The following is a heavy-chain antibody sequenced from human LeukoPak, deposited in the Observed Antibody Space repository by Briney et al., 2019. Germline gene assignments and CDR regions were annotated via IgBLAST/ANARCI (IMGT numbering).Heavy chain of an antibody. CDR3: ARGVGYYDSHPFFDY. D-gene: IGHD3-22*01. CDR1: GGSISSSSYY. Sequence: SETLSLTCTVSGGSISSSSYYWGWIRQPPGKGLEWIGSIYYSGSTYYNPSLKSRVTISVDTSKNQFSLKLSSVTAADTAVYYCARGVGYYDSHPFFDYWGQGTLVTVSS. J-gene: IGHJ4*02. V-gene: IGHV4-39*07. CDR2: IYYSGST.